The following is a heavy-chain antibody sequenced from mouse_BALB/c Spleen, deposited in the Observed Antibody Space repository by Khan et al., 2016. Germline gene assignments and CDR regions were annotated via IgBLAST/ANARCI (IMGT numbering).Heavy chain of an antibody. CDR1: GYTFSYYW. V-gene: IGHV1-9*01. D-gene: IGHD1-2*01. J-gene: IGHJ2*01. CDR2: ILPGSDDT. CDR3: ARGIDTATFDY. Sequence: QVQLQQPGAELMKPVTSVKISCKTSGYTFSYYWIEWVKQRPGHGLEWIGEILPGSDDTNYNERFKGKTTFTADTSSKTAYMQVNSLTSEDSAVYYCARGIDTATFDYWGQGTTLTVSS.